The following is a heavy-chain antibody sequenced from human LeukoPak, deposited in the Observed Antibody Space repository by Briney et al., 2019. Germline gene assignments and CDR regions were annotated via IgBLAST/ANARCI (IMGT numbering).Heavy chain of an antibody. Sequence: SETLSLICSVSSYSINSNYYWGWIRQPPGKGLEWIGSIYHSGSTYYNPSLKSRVTISVDTSKNQFSLKLSSVTAADTAVYYCARGGRWLQFFDYWGQGTLVTVSS. J-gene: IGHJ4*02. D-gene: IGHD5-24*01. V-gene: IGHV4-38-2*02. CDR3: ARGGRWLQFFDY. CDR1: SYSINSNYY. CDR2: IYHSGST.